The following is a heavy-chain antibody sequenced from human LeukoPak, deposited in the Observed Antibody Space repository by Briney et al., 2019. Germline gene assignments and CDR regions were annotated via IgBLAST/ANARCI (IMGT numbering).Heavy chain of an antibody. Sequence: GGSLRLSCAAPGFTFSSYAMGWVRQAPGKGLEWVSAISGSGGSTYYADSVKGRFTISSDNSKNTLYLQMSSLRAEDTAVYYCAKESTVKTPGYWGQGTLVTVSS. J-gene: IGHJ4*02. V-gene: IGHV3-23*01. CDR2: ISGSGGST. CDR3: AKESTVKTPGY. D-gene: IGHD4-17*01. CDR1: GFTFSSYA.